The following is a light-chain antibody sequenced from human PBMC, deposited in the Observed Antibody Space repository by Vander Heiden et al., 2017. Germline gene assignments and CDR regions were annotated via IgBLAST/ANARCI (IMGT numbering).Light chain of an antibody. CDR3: SSYTSISTLVV. V-gene: IGLV2-14*01. J-gene: IGLJ2*01. CDR1: NNDVGAYNY. Sequence: QSALIQPASVSGSPGQSLTITCTGTNNDVGAYNYCSWYQQPPGKAPKLMIYEVSFRPSGVSNRFSGSKSGNTASMTISGLQAEDEADYYCSSYTSISTLVVFGGGTKLTVL. CDR2: EVS.